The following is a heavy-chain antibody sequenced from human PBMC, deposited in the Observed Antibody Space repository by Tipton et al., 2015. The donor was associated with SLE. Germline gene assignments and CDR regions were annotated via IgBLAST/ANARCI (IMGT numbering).Heavy chain of an antibody. CDR2: INHSGST. V-gene: IGHV4-34*01. J-gene: IGHJ4*02. CDR1: GGSFSGYY. CDR3: ARRGVDTAMVCYFDY. D-gene: IGHD5-18*01. Sequence: TLSLTCAVYGGSFSGYYWSWIRQPPGKGLEWIGEINHSGSTNYNPSLKSRVTISVDTSKNQFSLKLSSVTAADTAVYYCARRGVDTAMVCYFDYWGQGTLVTVSS.